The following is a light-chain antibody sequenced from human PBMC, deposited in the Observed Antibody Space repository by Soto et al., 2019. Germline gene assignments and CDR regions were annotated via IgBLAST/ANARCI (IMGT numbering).Light chain of an antibody. CDR1: QSISSNY. Sequence: IVLTQSPGTLSLSPGERATLSCRASQSISSNYIAWYQQKPGQAPRLLIYGASSRATGVPDRFSGSGSGTDFTLTISRLEPEDSAVYYCQQYGSSGYTFGQGTKLEIK. CDR3: QQYGSSGYT. V-gene: IGKV3-20*01. CDR2: GAS. J-gene: IGKJ2*01.